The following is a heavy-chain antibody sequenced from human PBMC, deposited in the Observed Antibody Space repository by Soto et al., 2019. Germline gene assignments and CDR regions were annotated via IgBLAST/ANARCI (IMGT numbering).Heavy chain of an antibody. D-gene: IGHD3-10*01. CDR3: ARGVYYYGSGSYFPPYYYGMDV. Sequence: GASVKVSYKATGSTLSSYANSWVRQATGQGLEWMGGIIPIFGTANYAQKFQGRVTITADESTSTAYMELSSLRSEDTAVYYCARGVYYYGSGSYFPPYYYGMDVWGQGTTVTVSS. CDR1: GSTLSSYA. CDR2: IIPIFGTA. V-gene: IGHV1-69*13. J-gene: IGHJ6*02.